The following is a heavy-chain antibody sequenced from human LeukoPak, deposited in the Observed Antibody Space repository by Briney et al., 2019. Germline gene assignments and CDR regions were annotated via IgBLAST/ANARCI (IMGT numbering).Heavy chain of an antibody. Sequence: PGGSLRLSCAASGFTFSSYAMNWVRQAPGKGLEWVSSISRGSDHIFYADSMKGRFTISRDNAKNSLYLQMNSLGAEDTAVYYCARGIVGATTVLDYWGQGTLVTVSS. CDR3: ARGIVGATTVLDY. CDR2: ISRGSDHI. J-gene: IGHJ4*02. D-gene: IGHD1-26*01. V-gene: IGHV3-21*01. CDR1: GFTFSSYA.